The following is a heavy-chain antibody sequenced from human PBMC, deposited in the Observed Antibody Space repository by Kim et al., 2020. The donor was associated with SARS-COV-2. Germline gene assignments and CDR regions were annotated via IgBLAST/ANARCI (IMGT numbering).Heavy chain of an antibody. V-gene: IGHV3-33*06. CDR1: GFTFSSYG. D-gene: IGHD2-2*01. CDR3: AKDPQYCSSTSCYPLEYFQH. Sequence: GGSLRLSCAASGFTFSSYGMHWVRQAPGKGLEWVAVIWYDGSNKYYADSVKGRFTISRDNSKNTLYLQMNSLRAEDTAVYYCAKDPQYCSSTSCYPLEYFQHLGQGNRVTGSS. CDR2: IWYDGSNK. J-gene: IGHJ1*01.